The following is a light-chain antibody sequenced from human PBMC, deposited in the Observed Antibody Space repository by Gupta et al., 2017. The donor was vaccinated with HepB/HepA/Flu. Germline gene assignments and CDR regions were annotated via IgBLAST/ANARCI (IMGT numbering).Light chain of an antibody. J-gene: IGKJ3*01. CDR3: QKYNSAPPFT. CDR2: AAS. CDR1: QGISNY. Sequence: QMTQSSSSLSASLGDRVTITCRASQGISNYLAWYQQKPGKGPKLLIYAASTWQSGVPSRFSGSGSGTDFTLTISSLQPEDVATYYCQKYNSAPPFTFGHGTKVDIK. V-gene: IGKV1-27*01.